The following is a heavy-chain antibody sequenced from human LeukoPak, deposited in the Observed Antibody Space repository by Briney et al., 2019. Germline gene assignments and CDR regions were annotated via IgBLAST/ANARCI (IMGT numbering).Heavy chain of an antibody. J-gene: IGHJ5*02. CDR2: INPNSGGT. V-gene: IGHV1-2*02. Sequence: ASVKVSCKASGYTFTGYYMHWVRQAPGQGLEWMGWINPNSGGTNYAQKFQGRVTMTRDTSISTAYMELSRLRSDDTAVYYCARVPERITMVRGSWFDPWGQGTLVTVSS. CDR3: ARVPERITMVRGSWFDP. D-gene: IGHD3-10*01. CDR1: GYTFTGYY.